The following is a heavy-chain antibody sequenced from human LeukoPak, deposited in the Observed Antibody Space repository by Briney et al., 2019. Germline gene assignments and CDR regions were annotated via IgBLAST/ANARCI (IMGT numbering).Heavy chain of an antibody. J-gene: IGHJ5*02. V-gene: IGHV1-18*01. CDR3: VGDIQWKLDL. CDR2: ISTNKGNT. Sequence: ASVRVSCKASGYIFTSYGISWVRQAPGQGLEWMGWISTNKGNTNYAQRLQCRDTMTTDTSTSTAYMELRSLRSDDTAIYYCVGDIQWKLDLWGQGTLVTVSS. D-gene: IGHD1-1*01. CDR1: GYIFTSYG.